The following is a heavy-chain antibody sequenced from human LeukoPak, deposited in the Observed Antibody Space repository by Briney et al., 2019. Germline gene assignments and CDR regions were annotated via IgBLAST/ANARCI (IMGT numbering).Heavy chain of an antibody. Sequence: ASVKVSCKASGYTFTSYDINWVRQAPGQGLEWMGWINPNSGGTNYAQKFQGRVTMTRDTSISTAYMELSRLRSDDTAVYYCARDRSSWTIYYYYGMDVWGQGTTVTVSS. CDR3: ARDRSSWTIYYYYGMDV. J-gene: IGHJ6*02. CDR1: GYTFTSYD. CDR2: INPNSGGT. V-gene: IGHV1-2*02. D-gene: IGHD6-13*01.